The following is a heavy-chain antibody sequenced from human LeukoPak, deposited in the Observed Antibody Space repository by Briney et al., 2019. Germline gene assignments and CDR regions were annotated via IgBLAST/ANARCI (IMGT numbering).Heavy chain of an antibody. D-gene: IGHD3-22*01. Sequence: PGGSLRLSCAASGFTVSSNYMSWVRQAPGKGLEWVSVIYSGGSTYYADSVKGRFTISRDNSKNTLYLQMNSLRAEDTAVYYCARSRYYDSSGYYYYYMDVWGKGTTVTISS. CDR3: ARSRYYDSSGYYYYYMDV. CDR2: IYSGGST. J-gene: IGHJ6*03. CDR1: GFTVSSNY. V-gene: IGHV3-66*01.